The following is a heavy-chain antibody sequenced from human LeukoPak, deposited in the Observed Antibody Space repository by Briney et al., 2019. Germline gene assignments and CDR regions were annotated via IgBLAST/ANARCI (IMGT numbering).Heavy chain of an antibody. V-gene: IGHV3-9*03. CDR2: ISWNSGRI. CDR1: GFTFDDYA. CDR3: AKSSPGYSSGWLQH. Sequence: GRSLRLSCAASGFTFDDYAMHWVRQAPGKGLEWVSGISWNSGRIDYADSVKGRFTISRDNAKKSLYLQMNSLRAEDMALYYCAKSSPGYSSGWLQHWARAPWSPSPQ. J-gene: IGHJ1*01. D-gene: IGHD6-19*01.